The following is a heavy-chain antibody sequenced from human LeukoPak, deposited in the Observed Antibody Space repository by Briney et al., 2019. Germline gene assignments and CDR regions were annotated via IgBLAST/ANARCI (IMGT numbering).Heavy chain of an antibody. V-gene: IGHV3-7*01. CDR3: ARVIGGTLTEYRWSIGMDV. Sequence: GGSLRLSCAASGFTFSSYWMSWVRQAPGKGLEWVANIKQDGSEKYYVDSVKGRFTISRDNAKNSLYLQMNSLRAEDTAVYYCARVIGGTLTEYRWSIGMDVWGQGTTVTVSS. J-gene: IGHJ6*02. CDR1: GFTFSSYW. D-gene: IGHD2-8*02. CDR2: IKQDGSEK.